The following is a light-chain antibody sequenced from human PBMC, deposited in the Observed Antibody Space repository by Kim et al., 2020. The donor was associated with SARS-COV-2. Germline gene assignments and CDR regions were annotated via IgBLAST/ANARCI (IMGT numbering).Light chain of an antibody. J-gene: IGLJ1*01. V-gene: IGLV1-44*01. CDR3: AAWDDSLNVYV. CDR1: SSNIGSSA. CDR2: SNN. Sequence: ELTQPPSASGTPGQRVTISCSGSSSNIGSSAVNWYQQLPGTAPKLLIYSNNQRPSGVPDRFSGSKSGTSASLAISGLQSEDEADYYCAAWDDSLNVYVFGTGTKVTVL.